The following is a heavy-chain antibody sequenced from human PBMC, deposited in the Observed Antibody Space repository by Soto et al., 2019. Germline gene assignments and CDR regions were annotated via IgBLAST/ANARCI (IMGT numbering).Heavy chain of an antibody. Sequence: EVQLVESGGGLVKPGGSLRLSCAASGFTFSSYSLNWVRQAPGKGLEWVSSLSSSSGFIYYADSVKGRFTISRDNAKHSLHLQMNSLRVEDTAVYYCARVQGGSFAYGLDIWGQGTMVTVSS. CDR1: GFTFSSYS. J-gene: IGHJ3*02. D-gene: IGHD1-26*01. CDR3: ARVQGGSFAYGLDI. V-gene: IGHV3-21*01. CDR2: LSSSSGFI.